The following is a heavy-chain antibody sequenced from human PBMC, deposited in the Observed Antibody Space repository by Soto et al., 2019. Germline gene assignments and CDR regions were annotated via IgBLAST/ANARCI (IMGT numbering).Heavy chain of an antibody. J-gene: IGHJ6*02. CDR2: IIPILGIA. V-gene: IGHV1-69*08. Sequence: QVQLVQSGAEVKKPGSSVKVSCKASGGTFSSYTISWVRQAPGQGLEWMGRIIPILGIANYAQKFQGRVTITADKSTSTAYMELSSLRSEDTAVYYCAREHLAYYYGMDVWGQGTTVTVSS. CDR1: GGTFSSYT. CDR3: AREHLAYYYGMDV.